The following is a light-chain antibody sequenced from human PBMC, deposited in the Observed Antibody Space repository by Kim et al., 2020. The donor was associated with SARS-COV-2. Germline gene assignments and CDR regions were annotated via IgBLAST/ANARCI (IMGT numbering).Light chain of an antibody. J-gene: IGKJ5*01. V-gene: IGKV1-39*01. CDR2: GAS. CDR3: QHAYRSPIS. Sequence: ASVGDRVTITCRASQSISRYLVWYHQKPGNAPHMLIYGASTLQVGVPSRFSGSGSGTDFTLTITNLQPDDFGTYYCQHAYRSPISFGQGTRLEIK. CDR1: QSISRY.